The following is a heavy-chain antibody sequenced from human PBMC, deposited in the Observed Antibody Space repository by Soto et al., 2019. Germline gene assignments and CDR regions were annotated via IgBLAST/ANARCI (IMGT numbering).Heavy chain of an antibody. V-gene: IGHV4-59*01. CDR3: ARFYGSGSYYKYNWFDP. D-gene: IGHD3-10*01. J-gene: IGHJ5*02. CDR2: IYYSGST. Sequence: QVQLQESGPGLVKPSETLSLTCTVSGGSISSYYWSWIRQPPGKGLEWIGYIYYSGSTNYNPSLKSRVTISVDTSKNQLSLKLSSVTAADTAVYYCARFYGSGSYYKYNWFDPWGQGTLVTVSS. CDR1: GGSISSYY.